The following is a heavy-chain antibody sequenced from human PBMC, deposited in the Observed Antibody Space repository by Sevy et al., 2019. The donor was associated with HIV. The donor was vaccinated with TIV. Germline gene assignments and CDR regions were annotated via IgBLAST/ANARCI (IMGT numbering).Heavy chain of an antibody. J-gene: IGHJ4*02. CDR1: GFTFSNAW. Sequence: GGSPRLSCAASGFTFSNAWMSWVRQAPGKGLEWVGRIKSKTDGGTRDLAAPVKGRIIISRDDSGNTLYLQMNSLKIEDTGVYYCATGLGKSDFDYWGQGTLVTVSS. CDR3: ATGLGKSDFDY. D-gene: IGHD3-9*01. V-gene: IGHV3-15*01. CDR2: IKSKTDGGTR.